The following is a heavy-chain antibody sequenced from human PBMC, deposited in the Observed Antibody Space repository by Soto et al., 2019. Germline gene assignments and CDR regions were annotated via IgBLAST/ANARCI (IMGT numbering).Heavy chain of an antibody. V-gene: IGHV4-31*03. D-gene: IGHD2-15*01. J-gene: IGHJ5*02. CDR1: GGSISSGGYY. CDR2: IYYSGST. CDR3: ARESREYCSGGSCYLNWFDP. Sequence: PSETLSLTCTVSGGSISSGGYYWSWIRQHPGKGLEWIGYIYYSGSTYYNPSLKSRVTISVDTSKNQYSLKLSSVTAADTAVYYCARESREYCSGGSCYLNWFDPWGQGTLVTVSS.